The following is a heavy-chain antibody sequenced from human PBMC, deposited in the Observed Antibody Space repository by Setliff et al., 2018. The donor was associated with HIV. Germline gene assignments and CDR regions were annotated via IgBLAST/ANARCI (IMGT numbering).Heavy chain of an antibody. Sequence: SETLSLTCTVSGGSISSGGYYWSWIRQHPGKGLEWIGYIYYSGSTYYNPSLKSRVTISVDTSKNQFSLKLSSVTAADTAVYYCARGPTFYYDGSGSDCWGQGTLVTVSS. J-gene: IGHJ4*02. D-gene: IGHD3-22*01. CDR3: ARGPTFYYDGSGSDC. V-gene: IGHV4-30-4*08. CDR2: IYYSGST. CDR1: GGSISSGGYY.